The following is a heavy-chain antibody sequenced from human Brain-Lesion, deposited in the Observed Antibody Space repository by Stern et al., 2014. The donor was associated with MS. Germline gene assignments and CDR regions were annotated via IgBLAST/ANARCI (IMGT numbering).Heavy chain of an antibody. V-gene: IGHV4-39*01. CDR3: ARTGDDFGDYSLSY. D-gene: IGHD4-17*01. CDR1: GGSINTNNYY. J-gene: IGHJ4*02. Sequence: QLVESGPGLVKPSETLSLTCTVSGGSINTNNYYWGWIRQPPGKGLEWIGNIYSSGSTFYSPSLKSPVTMSVDKSKNHFSLKLSLVTAADTAVYYCARTGDDFGDYSLSYWGQGTLVTVSA. CDR2: IYSSGST.